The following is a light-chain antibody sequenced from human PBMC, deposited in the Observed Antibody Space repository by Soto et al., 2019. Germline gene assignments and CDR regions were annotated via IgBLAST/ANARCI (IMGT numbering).Light chain of an antibody. V-gene: IGLV1-47*01. CDR2: RNN. CDR3: AAWDDSLSGVV. J-gene: IGLJ2*01. CDR1: SSNIGSNY. Sequence: QSVLTQPPSASGTPGQRVTISCSGSSSNIGSNYVYWYQQLPGTAPTILIYRNNQRPSGVPDRFSGSKSGTSASLAISGLRSEDEADYHCAAWDDSLSGVVFGGGTKLTVL.